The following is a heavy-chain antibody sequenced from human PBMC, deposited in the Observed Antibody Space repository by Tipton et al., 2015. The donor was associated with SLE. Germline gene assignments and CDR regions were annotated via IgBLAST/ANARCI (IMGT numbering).Heavy chain of an antibody. V-gene: IGHV4-34*01. CDR1: GGSFSGYY. D-gene: IGHD2-21*01. CDR3: ARARKHIVAPSLAFDI. CDR2: INHSGST. J-gene: IGHJ3*02. Sequence: TLSLTCAVYGGSFSGYYWSWIRQPPGKGLEWIGEINHSGSTNYNPSLKSRVTISVDTSKNQFSLKLSSVTAADTAVYYCARARKHIVAPSLAFDIWGQGTMVTVSS.